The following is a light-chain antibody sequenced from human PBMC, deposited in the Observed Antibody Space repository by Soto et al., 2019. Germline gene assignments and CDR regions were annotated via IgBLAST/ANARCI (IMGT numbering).Light chain of an antibody. CDR1: QSVSGY. CDR2: DVS. Sequence: EIVLTQSPVTLSLSPGERATLSCRASQSVSGYLAWNQQKPGQAPRLLIYDVSNRATGIPARFSGSGSGTDFTLTISSLEPEDFAIYYCQQRDYWQVTFGQGTRLEIK. V-gene: IGKV3-11*01. J-gene: IGKJ5*01. CDR3: QQRDYWQVT.